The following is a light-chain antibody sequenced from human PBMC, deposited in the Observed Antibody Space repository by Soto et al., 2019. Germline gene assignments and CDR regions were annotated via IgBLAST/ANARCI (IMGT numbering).Light chain of an antibody. V-gene: IGKV1-5*03. CDR1: QSINSW. CDR3: QQYNSYSYT. CDR2: QAS. J-gene: IGKJ2*01. Sequence: DFQMTQSPSTLSASVGDRVTITCRASQSINSWLAWYQQKPGEAPKLLIYQASNLQSGVPSRFSGSGSGTEFTLTISGLQPDDSATYYCQQYNSYSYTFGQGTKVDIK.